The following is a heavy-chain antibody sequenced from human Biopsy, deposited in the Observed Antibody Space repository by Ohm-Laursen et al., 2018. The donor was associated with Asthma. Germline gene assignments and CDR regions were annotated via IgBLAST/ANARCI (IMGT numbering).Heavy chain of an antibody. D-gene: IGHD2-15*01. CDR2: ISYDGSSI. J-gene: IGHJ4*02. CDR1: RFTYE. V-gene: IGHV3-30-3*01. Sequence: SSLRLSCAASRFTYEMHWVRQAPGKGLEWVAVISYDGSSIYYADSVKGRFTIPRDNSKNTLSLQMNSLTAEDTAVYYCAREGVGSTHIEDWGQGTLVTVSS. CDR3: AREGVGSTHIED.